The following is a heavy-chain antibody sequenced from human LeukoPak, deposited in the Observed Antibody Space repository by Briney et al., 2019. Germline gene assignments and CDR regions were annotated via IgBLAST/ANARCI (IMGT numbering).Heavy chain of an antibody. CDR1: GYTFTSYG. D-gene: IGHD2-2*01. CDR2: ISAYNGNT. V-gene: IGHV1-18*01. Sequence: ASVKVSCKASGYTFTSYGISWVRQAPGQGLEWMGWISAYNGNTNYAQKLQGRVTMTTDTSTSTAYMELRSLRSEDTAVYYCATIPAATGIDYWGQGTLVTVSS. J-gene: IGHJ4*02. CDR3: ATIPAATGIDY.